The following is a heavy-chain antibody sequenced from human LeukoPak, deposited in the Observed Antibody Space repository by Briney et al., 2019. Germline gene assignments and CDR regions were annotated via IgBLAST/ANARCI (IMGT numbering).Heavy chain of an antibody. V-gene: IGHV4-31*03. D-gene: IGHD2-15*01. CDR1: GGSISSGGYY. J-gene: IGHJ5*02. Sequence: SQTLSLTCTVSGGSISSGGYYWSWIRQHPGKGLEWIGYIYYSGSTYYSPSLKSRVTISVDTSKNQFSLKLSSVTAADTAVYYCARESPLGGYCSGGSCSGWFDPWGQGTLVTVSS. CDR3: ARESPLGGYCSGGSCSGWFDP. CDR2: IYYSGST.